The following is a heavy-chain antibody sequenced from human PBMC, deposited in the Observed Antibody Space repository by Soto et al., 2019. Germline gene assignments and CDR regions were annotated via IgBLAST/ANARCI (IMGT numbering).Heavy chain of an antibody. V-gene: IGHV1-18*01. CDR3: ARKLLTAAGSIVQFDY. D-gene: IGHD6-13*01. Sequence: ASVKVSCKASGGTFSSYAISWVRQAPGQGLEWMGWINTYNGNTNYAETFQGRVTMTTDTSTSTASMELMSLKSDDTAVYYCARKLLTAAGSIVQFDYWGQGTLVTVSS. CDR2: INTYNGNT. J-gene: IGHJ4*02. CDR1: GGTFSSYA.